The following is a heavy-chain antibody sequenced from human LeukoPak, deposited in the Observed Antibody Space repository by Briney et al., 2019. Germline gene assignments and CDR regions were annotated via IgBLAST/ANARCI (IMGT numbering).Heavy chain of an antibody. CDR3: AKIGGRGFDP. CDR2: IVGNGVST. D-gene: IGHD1-14*01. J-gene: IGHJ5*02. CDR1: GFTFRNYA. Sequence: GGSLRLSCAASGFTFRNYAMSWVRQAPGKGLEWVSAIVGNGVSTYYADSVQGRFTISRDNSKNTLYLQMNSLRAEDTAVYYCAKIGGRGFDPWGQGTLVTVSS. V-gene: IGHV3-23*01.